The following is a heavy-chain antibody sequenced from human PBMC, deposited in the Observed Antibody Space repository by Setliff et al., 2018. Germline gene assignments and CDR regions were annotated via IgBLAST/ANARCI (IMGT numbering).Heavy chain of an antibody. V-gene: IGHV1-2*02. D-gene: IGHD2-21*01. CDR2: ITPNSGGT. Sequence: ASVKVSCKASGYTFTGYSIHWVRQAPGQGLEWMGWITPNSGGTNYAQKFKGRVTRTRDTSITTVHMELRRLTSDDTAVYYCARGGEYCDGVSCFSYNWFDMWGQGTLVTVSS. J-gene: IGHJ5*02. CDR1: GYTFTGYS. CDR3: ARGGEYCDGVSCFSYNWFDM.